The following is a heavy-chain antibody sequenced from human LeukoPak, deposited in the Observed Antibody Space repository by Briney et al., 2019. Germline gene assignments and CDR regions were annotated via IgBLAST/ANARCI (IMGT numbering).Heavy chain of an antibody. CDR1: GFTFSSYG. D-gene: IGHD6-13*01. J-gene: IGHJ4*02. V-gene: IGHV3-30*02. Sequence: PGGSLRLSCAASGFTFSSYGMHWVRQAPGKGREWVAFIRYDGSNKYYADSVKGRFTISRDNSKNTLYLQMNSLRAEDTAVYYCARDPRGIAAAGTTFDYWGQGTLVTVSS. CDR3: ARDPRGIAAAGTTFDY. CDR2: IRYDGSNK.